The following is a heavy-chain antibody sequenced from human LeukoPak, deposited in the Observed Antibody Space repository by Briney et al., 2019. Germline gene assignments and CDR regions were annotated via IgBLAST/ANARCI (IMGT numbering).Heavy chain of an antibody. J-gene: IGHJ3*02. V-gene: IGHV3-20*04. Sequence: GGSLRLSCAASGFTFDDYGMSWGRQAPGKGLEWVSGVNWNGGSTGYADSVKGRFTISRDNAKNSLYLQMNSLRAEDTALYYCARGGGYCSGGSCYFDAFDIWGQGTMVTVSS. D-gene: IGHD2-15*01. CDR2: VNWNGGST. CDR1: GFTFDDYG. CDR3: ARGGGYCSGGSCYFDAFDI.